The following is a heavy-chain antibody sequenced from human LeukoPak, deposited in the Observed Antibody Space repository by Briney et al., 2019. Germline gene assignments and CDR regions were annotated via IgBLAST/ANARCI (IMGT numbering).Heavy chain of an antibody. V-gene: IGHV3-33*01. CDR2: IWYDGSNK. J-gene: IGHJ4*02. Sequence: QPGGSLRLSCAASGFTFSSYGMHWVRQAPGKGLEWVAVIWYDGSNKYYADSVKGRFTIFRDNSKNTLYLQMNSLRAEDTAVYYCAREDIRYYYGSGHFDYWGQGTLVTVSS. D-gene: IGHD3-10*01. CDR3: AREDIRYYYGSGHFDY. CDR1: GFTFSSYG.